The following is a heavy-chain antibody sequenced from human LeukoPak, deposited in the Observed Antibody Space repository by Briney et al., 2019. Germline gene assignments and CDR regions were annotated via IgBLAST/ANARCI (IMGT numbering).Heavy chain of an antibody. D-gene: IGHD2-2*02. CDR2: IIPIFGTA. CDR3: VGYCSSTSCYNVY. Sequence: SVKVSCKASGGTFSSYAISWVRQAPGQGLEWMGGIIPIFGTANYAQKFQGRVTITTDESASTAYMELSSLRSEDTAVYYCVGYCSSTSCYNVYWGQGTLVTVSS. J-gene: IGHJ4*02. V-gene: IGHV1-69*05. CDR1: GGTFSSYA.